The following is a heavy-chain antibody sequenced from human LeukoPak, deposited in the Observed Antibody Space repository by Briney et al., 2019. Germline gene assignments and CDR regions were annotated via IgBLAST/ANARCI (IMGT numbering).Heavy chain of an antibody. D-gene: IGHD3-22*01. CDR3: ATRLHYYYDTSPSFFDI. CDR1: GYSINSGHY. CDR2: IFHSGNT. V-gene: IGHV4-38-2*02. J-gene: IGHJ3*02. Sequence: SETLSLTCTVSGYSINSGHYWGWIRQPPGKGLEWIGSIFHSGNTYSNPSLMSRVTISVDTSKNQFSLKLTSVTAADTAVYYCATRLHYYYDTSPSFFDIWGQGTMVTVSS.